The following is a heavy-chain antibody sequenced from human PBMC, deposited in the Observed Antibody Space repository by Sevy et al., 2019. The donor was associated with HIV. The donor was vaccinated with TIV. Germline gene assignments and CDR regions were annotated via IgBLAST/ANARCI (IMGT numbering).Heavy chain of an antibody. J-gene: IGHJ6*02. D-gene: IGHD7-27*01. CDR1: GFTFTNAW. V-gene: IGHV3-15*01. CDR2: IKSETDGGTT. CDR3: TTDKYYNRYWGGMDV. Sequence: GGSLRLSCAASGFTFTNAWMSWVRQAPGKGLEWVGRIKSETDGGTTDYTAPVKGRFTISRDDSKNTLLLQMNSLKTVDTAVYYCTTDKYYNRYWGGMDVWGQGTTVTVSS.